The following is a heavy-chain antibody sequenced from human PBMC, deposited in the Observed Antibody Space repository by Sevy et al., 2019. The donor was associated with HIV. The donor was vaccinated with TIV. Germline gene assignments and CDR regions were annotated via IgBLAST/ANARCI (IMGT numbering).Heavy chain of an antibody. D-gene: IGHD3-10*01. Sequence: GGSLRLSCAASGLTFTKFWMSWVRQAPGKGLEWVANIRQDGSEKYYVDSVRGRFTISRDNAKNSLFLQLNSLRADDTAIYYCAKSYFGSGTSYGMDLWGRGTTVTVSS. J-gene: IGHJ6*02. CDR2: IRQDGSEK. CDR1: GLTFTKFW. V-gene: IGHV3-7*01. CDR3: AKSYFGSGTSYGMDL.